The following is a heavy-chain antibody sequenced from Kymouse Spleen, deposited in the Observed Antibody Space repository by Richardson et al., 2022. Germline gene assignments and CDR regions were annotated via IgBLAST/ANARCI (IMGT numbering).Heavy chain of an antibody. J-gene: IGHJ6*02. CDR2: TYYRSKWYN. CDR1: GDSVSSNSAA. D-gene: IGHD3-10*01. CDR3: ARGEAYYGSGSSLYYYYYGMDV. Sequence: QVQLQQSGPGLVKPSQTLSLTCAISGDSVSSNSAAWNWIRQSPSRGLEWLGRTYYRSKWYNDYAVSVKSRITINPDTSKNQFSLQLNSVTPEDTAVYYCARGEAYYGSGSSLYYYYYGMDVWGQGTTVTVSS. V-gene: IGHV6-1*01.